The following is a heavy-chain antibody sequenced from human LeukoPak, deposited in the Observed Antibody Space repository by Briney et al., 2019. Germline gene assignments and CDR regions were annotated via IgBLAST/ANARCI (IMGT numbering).Heavy chain of an antibody. J-gene: IGHJ4*02. CDR2: IHPEGNEK. CDR1: GFTFSNFW. Sequence: GGSLRLSCATSGFTFSNFWMSWVRQAPGRGLEWVANIHPEGNEKYHVESVKGRFTISRDNARDLLFLQMNGLRVEDTAVYYCARGDDFSGDHWGQGTLVTVSS. V-gene: IGHV3-7*04. CDR3: ARGDDFSGDH. D-gene: IGHD1-1*01.